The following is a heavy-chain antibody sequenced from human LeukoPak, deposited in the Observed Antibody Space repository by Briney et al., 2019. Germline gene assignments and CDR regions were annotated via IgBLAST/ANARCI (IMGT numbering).Heavy chain of an antibody. D-gene: IGHD3-22*01. V-gene: IGHV3-48*04. CDR2: ISGSSSTM. CDR1: GFTFTSYS. Sequence: GGSLRLSCAASGFTFTSYSMNWVRQAPGKGLEWVSYISGSSSTMYYADSVKGRFTISRDNAKNSLYLQMNSLRAEDTAVYCCARDYAVNYYDSSGYYSWGQGTLVTVSS. J-gene: IGHJ4*02. CDR3: ARDYAVNYYDSSGYYS.